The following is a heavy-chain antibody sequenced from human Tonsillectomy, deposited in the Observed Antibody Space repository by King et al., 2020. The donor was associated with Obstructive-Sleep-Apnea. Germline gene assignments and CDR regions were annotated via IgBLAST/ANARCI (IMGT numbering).Heavy chain of an antibody. D-gene: IGHD2-2*01. CDR1: GYTFTGYY. Sequence: QLVQSGAEVKKPGASVKVSCKASGYTFTGYYMHWVRQAPGQGLEWMGWINPNSGGTNYAQKFQGWVTMTRDTSISTAYMELSRLRSDDTAVYYCARVGLGCSSTSCYEDLAGGMDVWRQGTTVTVSS. V-gene: IGHV1-2*04. CDR2: INPNSGGT. J-gene: IGHJ6*02. CDR3: ARVGLGCSSTSCYEDLAGGMDV.